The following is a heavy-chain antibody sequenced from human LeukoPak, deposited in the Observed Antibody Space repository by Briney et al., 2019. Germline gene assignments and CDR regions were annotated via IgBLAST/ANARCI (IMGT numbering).Heavy chain of an antibody. V-gene: IGHV3-23*01. CDR1: GFTFSSYA. CDR3: ARASYFGSGSYVSDLGWFDP. Sequence: GGSLRLSCAASGFTFSSYAMSWVRQAPGKGLEWVSAIGHSGGNTYFADSVKGRFTISRDNSKDTLYLQMNSLRADDTAVYYCARASYFGSGSYVSDLGWFDPWGQGTLVTVSS. J-gene: IGHJ5*02. CDR2: IGHSGGNT. D-gene: IGHD3-10*01.